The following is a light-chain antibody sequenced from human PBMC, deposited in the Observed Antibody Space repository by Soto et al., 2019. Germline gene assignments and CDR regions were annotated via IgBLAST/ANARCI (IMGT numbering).Light chain of an antibody. CDR1: QSVSSH. CDR3: QQGGNWPPIT. CDR2: DAS. V-gene: IGKV3-11*01. Sequence: EIVLTQSPATLSSSPGEGATVSCRASQSVSSHLAWYQQKRGQAPRLLIYDASSRASGIPARFSGRGSGTDFTLTISYLEPEDFAIYYCQQGGNWPPITFGQGTRLEIK. J-gene: IGKJ5*01.